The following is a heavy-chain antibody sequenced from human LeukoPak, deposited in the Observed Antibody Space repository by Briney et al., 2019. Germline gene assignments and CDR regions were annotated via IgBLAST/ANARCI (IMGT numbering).Heavy chain of an antibody. CDR2: IYYSGST. CDR1: GGSISSYY. CDR3: AGEDIVVVPAAPIYASDI. J-gene: IGHJ3*02. D-gene: IGHD2-2*01. Sequence: SSETLSLTCTVSGGSISSYYWSWIRQPPGKGLEWIGYIYYSGSTNYNPSLKSRVTISVDTSKNQFSLKLSSVTAADTAVYYCAGEDIVVVPAAPIYASDIWGQGTMVTVSS. V-gene: IGHV4-59*12.